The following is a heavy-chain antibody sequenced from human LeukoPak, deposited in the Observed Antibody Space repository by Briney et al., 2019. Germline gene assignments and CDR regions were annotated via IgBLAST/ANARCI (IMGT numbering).Heavy chain of an antibody. D-gene: IGHD3-10*01. Sequence: GASVKVSCKASGGTFSNYAISWVRQAPGQGLEWMGRIIPILGIADYAQKFPGRFTITADISTSTVYMELSSLRSEDTAVFYCARDGMVRGIIDYNGMDVWGQGTTVTVSS. J-gene: IGHJ6*02. V-gene: IGHV1-69*04. CDR3: ARDGMVRGIIDYNGMDV. CDR2: IIPILGIA. CDR1: GGTFSNYA.